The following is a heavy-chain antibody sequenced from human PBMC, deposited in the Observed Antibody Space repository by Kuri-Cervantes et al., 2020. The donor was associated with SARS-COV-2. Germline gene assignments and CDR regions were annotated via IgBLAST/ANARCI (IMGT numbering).Heavy chain of an antibody. CDR1: GFSLTNYA. CDR3: ATGAANSYMDV. Sequence: GGSLRLSCGASGFSLTNYAIHWVRQAPGKGLEWVSVIWYDGKNEYHAGSVKGRFNISRDTSKNTVSLHMNSLRAEDTAMYYCATGAANSYMDVWGRGTTVTVSS. CDR2: IWYDGKNE. V-gene: IGHV3-33*08. J-gene: IGHJ6*03. D-gene: IGHD4/OR15-4a*01.